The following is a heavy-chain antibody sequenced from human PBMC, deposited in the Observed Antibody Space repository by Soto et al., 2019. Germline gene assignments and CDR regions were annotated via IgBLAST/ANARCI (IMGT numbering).Heavy chain of an antibody. V-gene: IGHV5-51*01. CDR2: MYPGDSDA. Sequence: GESLKISCRGSGYDFNTNWFGWVRQLPGRGLEWVGIMYPGDSDARYNPSLQGHVTLSVDVTVSTAFLQWRSLETSDTGMYFCARLPRDCNKTSCYYADHWGQGTQVTVSS. J-gene: IGHJ4*02. CDR1: GYDFNTNW. CDR3: ARLPRDCNKTSCYYADH. D-gene: IGHD3-3*01.